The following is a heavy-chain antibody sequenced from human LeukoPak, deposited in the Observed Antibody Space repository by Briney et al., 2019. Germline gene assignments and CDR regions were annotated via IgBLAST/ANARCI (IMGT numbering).Heavy chain of an antibody. CDR2: VDYSGST. CDR3: ARDSYGSVDY. CDR1: GASVTSGSFY. D-gene: IGHD5-18*01. Sequence: SETLSLTCIVSGASVTSGSFYWSWIRQPPGKGLEWIGCVDYSGSTNYNPSLRGRVTISVDTSKNQFSLKLSSVTAADTAVYYCARDSYGSVDYWGQGTLVTVSS. V-gene: IGHV4-61*01. J-gene: IGHJ4*02.